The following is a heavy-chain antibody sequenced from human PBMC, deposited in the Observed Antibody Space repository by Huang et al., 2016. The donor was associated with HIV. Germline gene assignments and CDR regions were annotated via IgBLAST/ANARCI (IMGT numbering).Heavy chain of an antibody. D-gene: IGHD3-22*01. Sequence: VQLIESGGGVVQPGKSLRLSCAPSGFILSNYGMHWVRQAQCKGLKGVAFIRNDGMKKNYADSVRGRFTVGRDNGNNTLFLQMRSLGVDDTAVYYCARGDYYDSSGYHPGYFDYWGQGILVTVSS. CDR2: IRNDGMKK. CDR3: ARGDYYDSSGYHPGYFDY. CDR1: GFILSNYG. J-gene: IGHJ4*02. V-gene: IGHV3-33*04.